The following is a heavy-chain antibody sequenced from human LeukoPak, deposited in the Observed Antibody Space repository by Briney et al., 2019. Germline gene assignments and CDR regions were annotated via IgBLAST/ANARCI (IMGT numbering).Heavy chain of an antibody. D-gene: IGHD6-13*01. CDR1: GYTFTGYY. CDR2: ISAYNGNT. Sequence: ASVKVSCKASGYTFTGYYMHWVRQAPGQGLEWMGWISAYNGNTNYAQKLQGRVTMTTDTSTSTAYMELRSLRSDDTAVYYCAREGSSWYSAFDIWGQGTMVTVSS. CDR3: AREGSSWYSAFDI. J-gene: IGHJ3*02. V-gene: IGHV1-18*04.